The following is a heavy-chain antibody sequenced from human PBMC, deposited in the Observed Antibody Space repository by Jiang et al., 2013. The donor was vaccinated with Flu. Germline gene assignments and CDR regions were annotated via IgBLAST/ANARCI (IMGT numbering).Heavy chain of an antibody. V-gene: IGHV5-51*03. CDR2: IYPADSDT. CDR1: GYSFTSYW. Sequence: GAEVKKPGESLKISCKGSGYSFTSYWIGWVRQMPGKGLEWMGIIYPADSDTRYSPSFQGQVTISADKSISTAYLQWSSLKASDTAMYYCARRGTTVTTGPQTPPHPLDPWGQGTLVTVSS. J-gene: IGHJ5*02. D-gene: IGHD4-17*01. CDR3: ARRGTTVTTGPQTPPHPLDP.